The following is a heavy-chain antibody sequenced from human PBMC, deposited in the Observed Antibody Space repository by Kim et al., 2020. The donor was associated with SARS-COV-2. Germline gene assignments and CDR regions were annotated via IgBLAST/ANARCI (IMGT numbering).Heavy chain of an antibody. CDR1: GYSFTSYW. V-gene: IGHV5-51*01. J-gene: IGHJ6*02. CDR3: ARPSAYYYGSGSYQYGMDV. CDR2: IYPGDSDT. Sequence: GESLKISCKGSGYSFTSYWIGWVRQMPGKGLEWMGIIYPGDSDTRYSPSFQGQVTISADKSISTAYLQWSSLKASDTAMYYCARPSAYYYGSGSYQYGMDVWGQGTTVTVSS. D-gene: IGHD3-10*01.